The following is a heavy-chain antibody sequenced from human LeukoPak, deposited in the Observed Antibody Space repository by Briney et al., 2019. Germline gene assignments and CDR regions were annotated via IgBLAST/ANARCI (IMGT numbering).Heavy chain of an antibody. CDR1: GGSISSGSYY. D-gene: IGHD2-8*01. CDR2: IYTSGST. V-gene: IGHV4-61*02. J-gene: IGHJ4*02. CDR3: ARDPLGYCTNGVCYSFDY. Sequence: SQTLSLTCTVSGGSISSGSYYWRWIRQPAGKGLEWIGRIYTSGSTNYNPSLKSRVTISVDTSKNQFSLELCSVTAADTAVYYCARDPLGYCTNGVCYSFDYWGQGTLVTVSS.